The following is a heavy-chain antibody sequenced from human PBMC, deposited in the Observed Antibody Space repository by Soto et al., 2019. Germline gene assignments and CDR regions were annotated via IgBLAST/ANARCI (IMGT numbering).Heavy chain of an antibody. D-gene: IGHD3-22*01. Sequence: SVKVRCKACGGTISSYASSWVRQATGKGVEWMGGIIPIFGIANYAQKFQGRVTITADKSTSTAYMELSSLRSEDTAVYYCARKYYYDSSGYYPPSDAFDIWGQGTMVTVSS. J-gene: IGHJ3*02. V-gene: IGHV1-69*10. CDR1: GGTISSYA. CDR2: IIPIFGIA. CDR3: ARKYYYDSSGYYPPSDAFDI.